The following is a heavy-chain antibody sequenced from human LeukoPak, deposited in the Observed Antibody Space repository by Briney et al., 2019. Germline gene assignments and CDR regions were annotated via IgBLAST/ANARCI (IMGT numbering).Heavy chain of an antibody. D-gene: IGHD5/OR15-5a*01. CDR3: ARLYEKGNYYYYYMDV. CDR2: IYPGDSDT. CDR1: GYSFTSYW. Sequence: GESLKISCKGSGYSFTSYWIGWVRQMPGKGLEWMGIIYPGDSDTRYSPSFQGQVTISADKSISTAYLQWSSLKASDTAMYYCARLYEKGNYYYYYMDVWGKGTTVTVSS. J-gene: IGHJ6*03. V-gene: IGHV5-51*01.